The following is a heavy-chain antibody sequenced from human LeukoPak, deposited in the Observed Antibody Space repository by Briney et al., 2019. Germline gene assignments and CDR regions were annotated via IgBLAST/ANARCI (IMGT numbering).Heavy chain of an antibody. Sequence: RSRISKNQRKGLEWVSAFSGSGGTTYYADSVKGRFTISKDNSKNTLYLQMNSLRAEDTAVYYCAKEAYGDYVYYYYGMDVWGQGTTVTVSS. D-gene: IGHD4-17*01. CDR3: AKEAYGDYVYYYYGMDV. J-gene: IGHJ6*02. V-gene: IGHV3-23*01. CDR2: FSGSGGTT.